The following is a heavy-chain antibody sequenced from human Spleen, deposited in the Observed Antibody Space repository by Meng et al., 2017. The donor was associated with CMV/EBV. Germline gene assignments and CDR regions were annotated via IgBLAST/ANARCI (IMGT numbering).Heavy chain of an antibody. CDR1: GFTFSSYS. V-gene: IGHV3-21*01. Sequence: EVQLVESGGGLVKPGGSLRLSCAASGFTFSSYSMNWVRQAPGKGLEWVSSISSSSSYIYYADSVKGRFTISRDNAKNSLYLQMNSLRAEDTAVYYCARDYCGGDCSLDYWGQGTLVTVSS. D-gene: IGHD2-21*02. CDR3: ARDYCGGDCSLDY. J-gene: IGHJ4*02. CDR2: ISSSSSYI.